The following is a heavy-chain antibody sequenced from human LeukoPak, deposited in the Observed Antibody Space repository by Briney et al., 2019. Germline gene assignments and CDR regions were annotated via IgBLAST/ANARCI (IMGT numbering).Heavy chain of an antibody. CDR2: IKSKPDGGTT. J-gene: IGHJ4*02. Sequence: SGGSLRLSCAASGFTFSNTWMSWVRQAPGKGLEWVGRIKSKPDGGTTDYAAPVRGRFTISRDDSKNTLYLQMNSLKTGDTAVYYCTTDRPDYWGRGTLVTVSS. CDR3: TTDRPDY. CDR1: GFTFSNTW. V-gene: IGHV3-15*01.